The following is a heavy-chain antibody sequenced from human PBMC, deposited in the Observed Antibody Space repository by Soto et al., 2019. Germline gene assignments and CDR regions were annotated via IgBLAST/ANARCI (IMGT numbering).Heavy chain of an antibody. Sequence: GESLKISCKGSGYSFTSYWIGWVRQMPGKGLEWMGIIYPGDSDTRYSPSFQGQVTISADKSISTAYLQRSSLKASDTAMYYCARRDCSGGSCREYYFDYWGQGTLVTVSS. CDR2: IYPGDSDT. CDR3: ARRDCSGGSCREYYFDY. CDR1: GYSFTSYW. V-gene: IGHV5-51*01. J-gene: IGHJ4*02. D-gene: IGHD2-15*01.